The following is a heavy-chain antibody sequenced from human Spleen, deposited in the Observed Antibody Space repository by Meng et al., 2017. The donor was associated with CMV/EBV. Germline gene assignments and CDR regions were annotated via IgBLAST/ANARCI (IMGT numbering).Heavy chain of an antibody. V-gene: IGHV1-46*01. CDR3: ARDASSSSGDY. Sequence: GESLKISCAASGFTFSSYGMDWVRQAPGQGLEWMGIINPSTGSTSYAQKFQGRVTMTRDTSTSTVYMDLSSLRSEDTAVYYCARDASSSSGDYWGQGTLVTVSS. CDR2: INPSTGST. CDR1: GFTFSSYG. J-gene: IGHJ4*02. D-gene: IGHD6-6*01.